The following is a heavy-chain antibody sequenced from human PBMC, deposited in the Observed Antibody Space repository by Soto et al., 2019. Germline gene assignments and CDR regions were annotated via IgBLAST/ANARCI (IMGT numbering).Heavy chain of an antibody. CDR3: ARDFQNVLRFLEWLSSDAFDI. CDR2: ISSSSSTI. Sequence: PGGSLRLSCAASGFTFSSYSMSWVRQAPGKGLEWVSYISSSSSTIYYADSVKGRFTISRDNAKNSLYLQMNSLRDEDTAVYYCARDFQNVLRFLEWLSSDAFDIWGQGTMVT. CDR1: GFTFSSYS. V-gene: IGHV3-48*02. D-gene: IGHD3-3*01. J-gene: IGHJ3*02.